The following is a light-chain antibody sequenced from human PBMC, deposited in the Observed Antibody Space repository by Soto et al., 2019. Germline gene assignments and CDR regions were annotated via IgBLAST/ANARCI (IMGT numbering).Light chain of an antibody. CDR3: QQSYSTLGLT. V-gene: IGKV1-39*01. CDR1: QSISSY. CDR2: AAS. J-gene: IGKJ4*01. Sequence: DIHMTQSPSSLSASVGDRVTITCRASQSISSYLNWYQHKPGKAPKLLIYAASSLQSGVPSRFSGSGSGTDFTLTISSLQPEDFATYFCQQSYSTLGLTFGGGTKVDIK.